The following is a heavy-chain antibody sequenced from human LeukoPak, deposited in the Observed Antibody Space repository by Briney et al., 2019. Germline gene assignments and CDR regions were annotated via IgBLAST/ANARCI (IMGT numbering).Heavy chain of an antibody. CDR1: GGSFSGYY. Sequence: SETLSLTCAVYGGSFSGYYWSWIRQPPGKGLEWMGEINHSGSTSYNPSLKSRVTISVDTSKNQFSLKLSSVTAADTAVYYCARGRIVVVPAAMAYYYYGMDVWGKGTTVTVSS. V-gene: IGHV4-34*01. CDR3: ARGRIVVVPAAMAYYYYGMDV. J-gene: IGHJ6*04. D-gene: IGHD2-2*01. CDR2: INHSGST.